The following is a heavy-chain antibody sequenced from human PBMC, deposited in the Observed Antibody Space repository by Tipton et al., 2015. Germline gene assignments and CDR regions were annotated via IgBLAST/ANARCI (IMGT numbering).Heavy chain of an antibody. CDR1: GGSISSSSYY. V-gene: IGHV4-39*01. Sequence: TLSLTCTVSGGSISSSSYYWGWIRQPPGKGLEWIASIYYSGSTYYNPSLKSRATISVDTSKNQFSLKLSSVTAADTAVYYCARQGRRYCSGGSCLYYYYYGMDVWGQGTTVTVSS. CDR3: ARQGRRYCSGGSCLYYYYYGMDV. J-gene: IGHJ6*02. D-gene: IGHD2-15*01. CDR2: IYYSGST.